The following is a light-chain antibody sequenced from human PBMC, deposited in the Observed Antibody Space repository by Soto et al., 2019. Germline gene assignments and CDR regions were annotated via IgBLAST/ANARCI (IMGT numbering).Light chain of an antibody. CDR3: AAWDDSLNGYV. Sequence: VLTQPPSASGTPGQRVTISCSGISSNIGSNTVNWYQQLPGTAPKLLIYSNNQRPSGVPDRFSGSKSGTSASLAISGLQSEDEADYYCAAWDDSLNGYVFGTGTKVTVL. CDR1: SSNIGSNT. CDR2: SNN. J-gene: IGLJ1*01. V-gene: IGLV1-44*01.